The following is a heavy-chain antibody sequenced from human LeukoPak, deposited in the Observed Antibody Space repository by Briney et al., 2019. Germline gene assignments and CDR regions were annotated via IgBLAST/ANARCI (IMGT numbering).Heavy chain of an antibody. CDR1: GYTFTGYY. Sequence: VASVKVSCKASGYTFTGYYIHWVRQVPGQGLEWMGWMNPNSGDTKFAARFQGRVAMTRVTSINTAYMELTGLTPADTAIYYCAKRGGALSDWGQGTPVTVTS. V-gene: IGHV1-2*02. CDR3: AKRGGALSD. J-gene: IGHJ4*02. D-gene: IGHD2-21*01. CDR2: MNPNSGDT.